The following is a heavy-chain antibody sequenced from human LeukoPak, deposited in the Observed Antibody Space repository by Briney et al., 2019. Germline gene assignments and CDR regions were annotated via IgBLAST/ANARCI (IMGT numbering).Heavy chain of an antibody. CDR2: IYDNGST. CDR1: GGSISGGGFY. CDR3: ARGPTLQDAFDI. D-gene: IGHD2/OR15-2a*01. J-gene: IGHJ3*02. Sequence: SQTLSLTCIVSGGSISGGGFYWSWLRLHPGKGLVWLAYIYDNGSTYYNPSLKSRLIISIDTSKNQFSLQLSSVTAADTALYFCARGPTLQDAFDIWGQGTLVTVSS. V-gene: IGHV4-31*03.